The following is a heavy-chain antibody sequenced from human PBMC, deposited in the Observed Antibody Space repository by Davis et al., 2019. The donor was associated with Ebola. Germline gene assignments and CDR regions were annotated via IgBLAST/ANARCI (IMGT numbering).Heavy chain of an antibody. D-gene: IGHD6-13*01. CDR1: GDSVSSGSYY. CDR2: IYYSGST. J-gene: IGHJ5*02. V-gene: IGHV4-61*01. CDR3: ARRGTSSWYAGWFDP. Sequence: SETLSLTCTVSGDSVSSGSYYWSWIRQPPGKGLEWTGYIYYSGSTNYNPSLKSRVTISVDTSKNQFSLELSSVTAADTAMYYCARRGTSSWYAGWFDPWGQGTLVTVSS.